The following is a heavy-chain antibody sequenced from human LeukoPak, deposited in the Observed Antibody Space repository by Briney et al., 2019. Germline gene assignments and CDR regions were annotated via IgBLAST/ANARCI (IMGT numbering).Heavy chain of an antibody. V-gene: IGHV4-39*01. Sequence: PSETLSLTCTVSGGSISSSSYYWGWIRQPPGKGLEWIGSIYYGGSTYYNPSLKSRVTISVDTSKNQFSLKLSSVTAADTAVYYCARLGYYDSSVGYWGQGTLVTVSS. J-gene: IGHJ4*02. D-gene: IGHD3-22*01. CDR3: ARLGYYDSSVGY. CDR1: GGSISSSSYY. CDR2: IYYGGST.